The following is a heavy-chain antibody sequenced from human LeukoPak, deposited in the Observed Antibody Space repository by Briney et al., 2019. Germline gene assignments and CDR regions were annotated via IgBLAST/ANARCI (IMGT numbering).Heavy chain of an antibody. D-gene: IGHD3-10*01. J-gene: IGHJ4*02. CDR2: INPNSGGT. CDR3: ARVHYYGSGRKNDY. V-gene: IGHV1-2*06. CDR1: GYTFTGYY. Sequence: ASVTVSCKASGYTFTGYYMHWVRQAPGQGLEWMVRINPNSGGTNYAQKFQGRVTMARDTSISTAYMELSRLRSDDTAVYYCARVHYYGSGRKNDYWGQGTLVTVSS.